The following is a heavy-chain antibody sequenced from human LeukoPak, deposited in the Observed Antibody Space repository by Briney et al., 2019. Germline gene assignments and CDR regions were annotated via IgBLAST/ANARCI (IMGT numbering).Heavy chain of an antibody. CDR3: ARLRDGYNYFDY. Sequence: PSEALSLTCTVSGGSISSSSYCWGWIRQPPGKGLEWIGSIYYSGSTYYNPSLKSRVTISVDTSKNQFSLKLSSVTAADTAVYYCARLRDGYNYFDYWGQGTLVTVSS. D-gene: IGHD5-24*01. CDR2: IYYSGST. J-gene: IGHJ4*02. CDR1: GGSISSSSYC. V-gene: IGHV4-39*01.